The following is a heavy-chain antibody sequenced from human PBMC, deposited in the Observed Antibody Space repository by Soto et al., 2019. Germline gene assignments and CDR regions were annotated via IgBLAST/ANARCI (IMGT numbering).Heavy chain of an antibody. Sequence: SVKVSCKASGGSFSGQAVSWVRQAPGQGLEWMGGIIPIFRTTNYARKFQGRLTITADESTSTASMELTSLTSEDTAIYYGGNVPNWGQGTLVTVSS. J-gene: IGHJ4*02. CDR3: GNVPN. CDR2: IIPIFRTT. V-gene: IGHV1-69*13. CDR1: GGSFSGQA.